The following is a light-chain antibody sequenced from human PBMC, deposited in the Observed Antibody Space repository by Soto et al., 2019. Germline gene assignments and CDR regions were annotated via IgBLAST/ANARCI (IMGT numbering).Light chain of an antibody. V-gene: IGKV3D-15*01. CDR2: GAS. CDR1: QSVSSN. Sequence: EIVMTQSPATLSVSPGERATLSCRASQSVSSNLAWYQQKPGQAPRLLIYGASTRASGIPDRFSGSGAGTDFTLTISSLEPEDFAVYYCQQRRDWPLTFGGGTKVDIK. CDR3: QQRRDWPLT. J-gene: IGKJ4*01.